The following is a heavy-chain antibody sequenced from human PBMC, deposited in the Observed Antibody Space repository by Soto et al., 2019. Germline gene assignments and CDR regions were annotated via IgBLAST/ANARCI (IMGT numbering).Heavy chain of an antibody. Sequence: PGGSLRLSCAASGFTFSSYAMHWVRQAPGKGLEWVAVISYDGSNKYYADSVKGRFTISRDNSKNTLYLQMNSLRAEDTAVYYCARSKGYYQYYFDYWGQGTLVTVSS. V-gene: IGHV3-30-3*01. CDR1: GFTFSSYA. D-gene: IGHD3-22*01. CDR3: ARSKGYYQYYFDY. J-gene: IGHJ4*02. CDR2: ISYDGSNK.